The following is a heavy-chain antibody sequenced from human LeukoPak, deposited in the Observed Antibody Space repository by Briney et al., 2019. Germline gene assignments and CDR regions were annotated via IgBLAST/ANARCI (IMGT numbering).Heavy chain of an antibody. Sequence: ASVKVSCKASGYTFVGQYMHWVRQAPGQGLQWMGSINPNSGGTRYAQKFQGRVTMTTDTSTSTAYMELRSLRSDDTAVYYCARDVQSPFDYWGQGTLVTVSS. J-gene: IGHJ4*02. D-gene: IGHD4-11*01. CDR3: ARDVQSPFDY. CDR1: GYTFVGQY. V-gene: IGHV1-2*02. CDR2: INPNSGGT.